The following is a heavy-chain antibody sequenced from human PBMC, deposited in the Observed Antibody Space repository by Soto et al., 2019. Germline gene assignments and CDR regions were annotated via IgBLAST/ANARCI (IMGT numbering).Heavy chain of an antibody. CDR3: ARASTTVTTLDY. Sequence: SSETLSLTCAVSGGSISSGGYSWSWIRQPPGKGLEWIGYIYHSGSTYYNPSLKSRVTISVDRSKSQFSLKLSSVTAADTAVYYCARASTTVTTLDYWGQGTQVT. D-gene: IGHD4-17*01. CDR2: IYHSGST. V-gene: IGHV4-30-2*01. CDR1: GGSISSGGYS. J-gene: IGHJ4*02.